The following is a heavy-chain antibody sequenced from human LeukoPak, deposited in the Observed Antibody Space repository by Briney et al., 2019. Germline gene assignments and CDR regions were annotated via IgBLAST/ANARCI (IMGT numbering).Heavy chain of an antibody. CDR1: GFTFSSYS. V-gene: IGHV3-21*01. CDR2: ISSSSSYI. J-gene: IGHJ6*02. D-gene: IGHD2-15*01. CDR3: ARDLGFGCSGGSCYPGLYYYYGMDV. Sequence: GGSLRLSCAASGFTFSSYSMNWVRQAPGKGLEWVSSISSSSSYIYYADSVKGRFTISRDNAKNSLYLQMNSLRAEDTAVYYCARDLGFGCSGGSCYPGLYYYYGMDVWGQGTTVTVSS.